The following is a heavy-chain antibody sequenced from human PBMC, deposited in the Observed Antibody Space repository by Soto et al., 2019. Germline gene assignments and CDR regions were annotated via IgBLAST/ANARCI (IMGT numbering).Heavy chain of an antibody. D-gene: IGHD3-10*01. CDR3: AREKVRGVINAFDY. CDR2: IYYSGST. J-gene: IGHJ4*02. V-gene: IGHV4-31*03. Sequence: QVQLQESGPGLVKPSQTLSLTCTVSGDSISSGGYYWSWIRQHPGKGLEWFGYIYYSGSTYYNPSLKSRVAISLDTSKNQLSLRLSSVTAADTAVYYCAREKVRGVINAFDYWGQGTLVTVSS. CDR1: GDSISSGGYY.